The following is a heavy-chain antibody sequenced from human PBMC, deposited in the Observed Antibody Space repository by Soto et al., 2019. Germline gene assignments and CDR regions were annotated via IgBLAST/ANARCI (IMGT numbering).Heavy chain of an antibody. CDR3: AKALCEGGAMVRGVSITESTPHYYYYGMDV. V-gene: IGHV3-30*18. D-gene: IGHD3-10*01. J-gene: IGHJ6*02. CDR2: ISYDRSNK. Sequence: PGGSLRLSCAASGFTFSSYGLHWEHQAPGKGLEGVAVISYDRSNKYYADSVKGRFTISRDNSKNTLYLHMNSLRAEDTTVYYCAKALCEGGAMVRGVSITESTPHYYYYGMDVWGQGTTVTVSS. CDR1: GFTFSSYG.